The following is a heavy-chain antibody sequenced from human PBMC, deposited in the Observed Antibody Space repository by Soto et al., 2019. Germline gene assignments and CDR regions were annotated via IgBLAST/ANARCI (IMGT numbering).Heavy chain of an antibody. Sequence: PSETLSLTCTVSGGSISSGGYYWSWIRQHPGKGLEWIGYIYYSGSTYYNPSLKSRVTISVDTSKNQFSLKLSSVTAADTAVYYCARSQIEYSSSWSSRGWFDPWGQGTLVTVSS. V-gene: IGHV4-31*03. J-gene: IGHJ5*02. CDR3: ARSQIEYSSSWSSRGWFDP. CDR1: GGSISSGGYY. D-gene: IGHD6-13*01. CDR2: IYYSGST.